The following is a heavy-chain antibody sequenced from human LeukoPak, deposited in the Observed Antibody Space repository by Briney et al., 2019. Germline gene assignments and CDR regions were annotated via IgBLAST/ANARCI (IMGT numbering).Heavy chain of an antibody. CDR1: GFTFSDYY. Sequence: GGSLRLSCAASGFTFSDYYMSWIRQAPGKGLEWVSYISSSGSTIYYADSVKGRFTISRDNAKNSLYLQMNSLRAEDTAVYYCARGSLLDIVMVAAEYFQHWGQGTLVTVSS. CDR2: ISSSGSTI. CDR3: ARGSLLDIVMVAAEYFQH. J-gene: IGHJ1*01. D-gene: IGHD3-22*01. V-gene: IGHV3-11*01.